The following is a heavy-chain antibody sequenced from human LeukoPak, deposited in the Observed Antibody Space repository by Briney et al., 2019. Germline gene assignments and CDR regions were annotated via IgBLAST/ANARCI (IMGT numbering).Heavy chain of an antibody. J-gene: IGHJ4*02. CDR2: ISYDASNK. Sequence: RSLRLSCAASGFTFSSYAMHWARQAPGKGLEWVAVISYDASNKYDADSVKGRFTISRDNSKNTLYLQMNSLRVEDTAVYYCARASRGYSGYEGLDYWGQGTVVTVSS. D-gene: IGHD5-12*01. V-gene: IGHV3-30-3*01. CDR1: GFTFSSYA. CDR3: ARASRGYSGYEGLDY.